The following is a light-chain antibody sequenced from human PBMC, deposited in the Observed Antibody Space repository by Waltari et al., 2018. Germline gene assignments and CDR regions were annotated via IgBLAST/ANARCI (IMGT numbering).Light chain of an antibody. Sequence: TVVTQEPSLTVSPGGTVTLNCASSTGAVPGGYFPTWFQQRPGQPPRSVIYSADNRHSWTPARFSGSLIGGKAALTLSGVQPEDEADYYCLLFYGGAYVFGTGTKLTVL. CDR1: TGAVPGGYF. J-gene: IGLJ1*01. CDR3: LLFYGGAYV. V-gene: IGLV7-43*01. CDR2: SAD.